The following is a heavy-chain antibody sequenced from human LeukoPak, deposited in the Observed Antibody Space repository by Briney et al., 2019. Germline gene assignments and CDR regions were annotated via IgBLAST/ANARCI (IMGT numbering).Heavy chain of an antibody. CDR2: INAGNGNT. D-gene: IGHD4-23*01. Sequence: GASVKVSCKASGYTFTSYAMHWVRQAPGQRLEWMGWINAGNGNTKYSQKFQGRVTITRDTSASTAYMGLSSLRSEDTAVYYCASACGNSRRYYYYGMDVWGQGTTVTVSS. CDR3: ASACGNSRRYYYYGMDV. J-gene: IGHJ6*02. CDR1: GYTFTSYA. V-gene: IGHV1-3*01.